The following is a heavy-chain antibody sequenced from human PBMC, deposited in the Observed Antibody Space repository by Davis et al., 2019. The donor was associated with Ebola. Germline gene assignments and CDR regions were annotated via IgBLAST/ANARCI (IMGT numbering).Heavy chain of an antibody. J-gene: IGHJ3*02. V-gene: IGHV1-18*04. CDR2: ISAYSGNT. CDR3: ARTSIVGTSTTASDI. D-gene: IGHD1-26*01. Sequence: ASVKVSCKASAYSFIGYGMSWVRQAPGQGLEWMGWISAYSGNTNYAQKFQGRVAMTTDTSTGTAYLDLRSLRSDDTAVYFCARTSIVGTSTTASDIWGQGTLVTVSS. CDR1: AYSFIGYG.